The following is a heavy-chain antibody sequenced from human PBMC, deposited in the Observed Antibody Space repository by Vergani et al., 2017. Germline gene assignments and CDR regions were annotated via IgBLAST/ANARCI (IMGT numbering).Heavy chain of an antibody. CDR1: GGSFSGYY. V-gene: IGHV4-34*01. CDR3: ARADYGDYVGY. Sequence: QVQLQQWGAGLLKPSETLSLSCAVYGGSFSGYYWSWIRQPPGKGLEWIGEINHSGSTNYNPSLKSQVTISVDTSKNQFSLKLSSVTAADTAVYYCARADYGDYVGYWGQGTLVTVSS. J-gene: IGHJ4*02. CDR2: INHSGST. D-gene: IGHD4-17*01.